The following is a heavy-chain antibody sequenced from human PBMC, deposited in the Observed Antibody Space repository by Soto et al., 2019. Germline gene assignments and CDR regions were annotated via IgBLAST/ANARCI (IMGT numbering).Heavy chain of an antibody. V-gene: IGHV1-18*04. CDR2: ISGYNGNT. CDR1: GYTFTNYG. CDR3: ARDVQVRGGFDY. Sequence: HLVQSEAEVKKPGASVKVSCKASGYTFTNYGITWVRQAPGQGLEWMGRISGYNGNTKYAQDFQGRVTMTADTSTTTAYMELRSLRSDDTAVYYCARDVQVRGGFDYWGQGPLVTVSS. D-gene: IGHD2-2*01. J-gene: IGHJ4*02.